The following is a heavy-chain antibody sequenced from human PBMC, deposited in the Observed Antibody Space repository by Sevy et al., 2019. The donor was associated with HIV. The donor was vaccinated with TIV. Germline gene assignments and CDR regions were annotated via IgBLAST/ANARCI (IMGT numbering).Heavy chain of an antibody. Sequence: GGSLRLSCAASGFTFSSYSMNWVRQAPGKGLEWVSSISSSSSYIYYADSVKGRFTISRDNAKNSLYLQMNSLRAEDTAVYYCARVSWVGYYMDVWGKGTTVTVSS. CDR1: GFTFSSYS. CDR3: ARVSWVGYYMDV. V-gene: IGHV3-21*01. D-gene: IGHD1-26*01. CDR2: ISSSSSYI. J-gene: IGHJ6*03.